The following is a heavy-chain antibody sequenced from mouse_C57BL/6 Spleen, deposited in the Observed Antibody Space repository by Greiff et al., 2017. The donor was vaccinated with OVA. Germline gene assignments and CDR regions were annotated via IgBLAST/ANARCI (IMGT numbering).Heavy chain of an antibody. Sequence: QVQLKQPGAELVMPGASVKLSCKASGYTFTSYWMHWVKQRPGQGLEWIGEIDPSDSYTNYNQKFKGKSTLTVDKSSSTAYMQLSSLTSEDSAVYYCAREMITTKYFDVWGTGTTVTVSS. J-gene: IGHJ1*03. V-gene: IGHV1-69*01. CDR2: IDPSDSYT. D-gene: IGHD2-4*01. CDR1: GYTFTSYW. CDR3: AREMITTKYFDV.